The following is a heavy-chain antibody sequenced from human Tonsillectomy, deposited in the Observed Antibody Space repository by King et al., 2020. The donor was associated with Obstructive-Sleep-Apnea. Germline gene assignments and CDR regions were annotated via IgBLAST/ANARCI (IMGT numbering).Heavy chain of an antibody. CDR3: SASRIDAFDI. Sequence: QLVQSGAEVKKPGSSVKVSCKASGGTFSSYAISWVRQAPGQGLEWMGGIIPIHGIANYAQKFQGRVTITADKSTSTAYMELSSLRSEDTAVYYASASRIDAFDIWGQGTMVTLSS. J-gene: IGHJ3*02. V-gene: IGHV1-69*10. CDR2: IIPIHGIA. CDR1: GGTFSSYA.